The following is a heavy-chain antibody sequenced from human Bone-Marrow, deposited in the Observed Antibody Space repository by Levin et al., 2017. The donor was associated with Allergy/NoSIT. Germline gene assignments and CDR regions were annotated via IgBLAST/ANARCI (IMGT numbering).Heavy chain of an antibody. CDR1: GGSISSSSYY. CDR2: IYYSGST. J-gene: IGHJ1*01. Sequence: SETLSLTCTVSGGSISSSSYYWGWIRQPPGKGLEWIGSIYYSGSTYYNPSLKSRVTISVDTSKNQFSLKLSSVTAADTAVYYCARSQRQAAAGKAREYFQHWGQGTLVTVSS. D-gene: IGHD6-13*01. CDR3: ARSQRQAAAGKAREYFQH. V-gene: IGHV4-39*01.